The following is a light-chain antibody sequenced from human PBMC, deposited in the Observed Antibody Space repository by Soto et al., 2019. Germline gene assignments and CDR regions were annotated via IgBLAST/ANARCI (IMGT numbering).Light chain of an antibody. J-gene: IGLJ1*01. CDR3: SSYTTSSTYV. CDR2: DVS. CDR1: SSDVGGHDY. V-gene: IGLV2-14*03. Sequence: ALTHPASVSGSPGQSITISCTGTSSDVGGHDYVSWYQHHTGKAPKLMIYDVSNRPSGVSNRFSGSKSGNTASLTISGLQAEDEADYYCSSYTTSSTYVFGTGTKVTVL.